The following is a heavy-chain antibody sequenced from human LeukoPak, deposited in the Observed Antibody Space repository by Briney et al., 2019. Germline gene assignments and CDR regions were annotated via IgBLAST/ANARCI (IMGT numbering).Heavy chain of an antibody. CDR1: SGSISTSNYY. D-gene: IGHD3-22*01. V-gene: IGHV4-61*05. CDR3: ARTHYYDRRDYYYYYMDV. CDR2: IYYSGST. J-gene: IGHJ6*03. Sequence: SETLSLTCTVSSGSISTSNYYWGWVRQPPGKALEWIGNIYYSGSTNYNPSLKSRVTISVDTSKNQFSLKLSSVTAADTAVYYCARTHYYDRRDYYYYYMDVWGKGTTVTVSS.